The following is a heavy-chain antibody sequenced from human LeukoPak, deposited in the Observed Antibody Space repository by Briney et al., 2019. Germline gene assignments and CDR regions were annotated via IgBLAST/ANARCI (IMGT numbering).Heavy chain of an antibody. V-gene: IGHV1-2*02. CDR2: INPNSGGT. CDR1: GYTFTGYY. J-gene: IGHJ5*02. Sequence: ASVKVSCKASGYTFTGYYMHWVRQAPGQGLEWMGWINPNSGGTNYAQKFQGRVTMTRVTSISTAYMELSRLRSDDTAVYYCARDCRYFDWSSLRNWFDPWGQGTLVTVSS. D-gene: IGHD3-9*01. CDR3: ARDCRYFDWSSLRNWFDP.